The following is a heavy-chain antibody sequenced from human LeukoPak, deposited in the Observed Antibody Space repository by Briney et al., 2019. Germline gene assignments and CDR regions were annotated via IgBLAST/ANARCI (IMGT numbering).Heavy chain of an antibody. Sequence: SETLSLTCTVSGGSISSYYWGWIRQPPGKGLEWIGYIYYSGSTYYNPSLKSRVTISVDTSKNQFSLKLSSVTAADTAVYYCARLSSGPLYYFDYWGQGTLVTVSS. J-gene: IGHJ4*02. D-gene: IGHD3-22*01. CDR1: GGSISSYY. CDR3: ARLSSGPLYYFDY. CDR2: IYYSGST. V-gene: IGHV4-59*08.